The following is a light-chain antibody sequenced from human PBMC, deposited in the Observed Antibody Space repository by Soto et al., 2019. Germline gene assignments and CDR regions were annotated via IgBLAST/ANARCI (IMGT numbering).Light chain of an antibody. CDR2: GAF. Sequence: EIVLTQSPVTLSLSPGERATLSCRASQSVTGSYLARYQQKPGRSPRLLIYGAFNRAAGIPDRFSGSGSGTEFTLTINRLEPEDFAVYYCQQYNSWPLTFGGGTKVDIK. V-gene: IGKV3-20*01. CDR1: QSVTGSY. CDR3: QQYNSWPLT. J-gene: IGKJ4*01.